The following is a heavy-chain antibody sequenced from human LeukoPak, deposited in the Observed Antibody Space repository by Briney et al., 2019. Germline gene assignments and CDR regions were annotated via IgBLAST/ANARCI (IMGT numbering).Heavy chain of an antibody. Sequence: GGSLRLSCAASGFTSSSYSMNWVRQAPGKGLEWVSSISSSSSYIYYADSVKGRFTISRDNAKNSLYLQMNSLRAEDTAVYYCARDPVLLWFGAFDYWGQGTLVTVSS. D-gene: IGHD3-10*01. CDR1: GFTSSSYS. CDR3: ARDPVLLWFGAFDY. J-gene: IGHJ4*02. V-gene: IGHV3-21*01. CDR2: ISSSSSYI.